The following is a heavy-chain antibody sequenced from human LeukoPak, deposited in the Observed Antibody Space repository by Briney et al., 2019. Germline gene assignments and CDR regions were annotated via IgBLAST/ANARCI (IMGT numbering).Heavy chain of an antibody. D-gene: IGHD5-18*01. Sequence: SETLSLTCTVSGGSITSSTYYWGWIRQPPGKGLEWIGSIYYTGSTYYNPSLKSRVTISIDTSKNQFSLRLTSMTAADTAVYYCATIKRGNIYGYFDFWGRESWSPFPQ. CDR2: IYYTGST. J-gene: IGHJ4*02. CDR1: GGSITSSTYY. CDR3: ATIKRGNIYGYFDF. V-gene: IGHV4-39*07.